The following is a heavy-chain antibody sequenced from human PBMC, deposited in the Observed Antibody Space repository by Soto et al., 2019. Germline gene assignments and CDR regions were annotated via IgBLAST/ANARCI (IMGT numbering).Heavy chain of an antibody. CDR2: IIPIFGTA. CDR1: VGTFSSYA. Sequence: VXSVKVSCKASVGTFSSYAISWVRQAPGQGLEWMGGIIPIFGTANYAQKFQGRVTITADESTSTAYMELSSLRSEDTAVYYCASGASQGDQLLLDLDYWGQGTLVTVSS. CDR3: ASGASQGDQLLLDLDY. D-gene: IGHD2-2*01. V-gene: IGHV1-69*13. J-gene: IGHJ4*02.